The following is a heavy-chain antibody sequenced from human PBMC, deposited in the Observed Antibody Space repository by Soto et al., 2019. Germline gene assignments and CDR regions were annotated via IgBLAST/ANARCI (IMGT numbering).Heavy chain of an antibody. D-gene: IGHD6-13*01. V-gene: IGHV4-4*02. J-gene: IGHJ5*02. CDR1: SGSISSSNW. Sequence: PSETLSLTCAVSSGSISSSNWWSWVRQPPGKGLEWIGEIYHSGSTNYNPSLKSRVTISVDKSKNQFSLKLSSVTAADTAVYYCAGGFSNSEDGNWFDPGGQGTLVTASS. CDR2: IYHSGST. CDR3: AGGFSNSEDGNWFDP.